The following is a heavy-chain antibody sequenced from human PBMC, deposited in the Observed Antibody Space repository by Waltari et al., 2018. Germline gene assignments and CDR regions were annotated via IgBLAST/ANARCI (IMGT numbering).Heavy chain of an antibody. J-gene: IGHJ6*03. CDR1: GGSMPSHY. Sequence: QVQLQESGPGLVKPSETLSLTCTVSGGSMPSHYGGWIRQSPGKGLEWVGYVFHRGSTNYNPSLKSRVTMSLDTSKSQFSLRLTSVTPADTAVYYCARDILHSFYYYMDVWGKGTMVTVSS. D-gene: IGHD5-18*01. CDR2: VFHRGST. V-gene: IGHV4-59*11. CDR3: ARDILHSFYYYMDV.